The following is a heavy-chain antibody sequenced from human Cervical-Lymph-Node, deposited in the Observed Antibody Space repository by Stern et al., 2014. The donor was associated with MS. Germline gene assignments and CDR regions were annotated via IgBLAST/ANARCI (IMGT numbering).Heavy chain of an antibody. J-gene: IGHJ6*02. CDR3: ARDRGKSSDGMDV. CDR2: IYNSGST. CDR1: GFSIRSADYA. V-gene: IGHV4-31*03. Sequence: VQLVESGPGLVKPSQTLSLTCTVAGFSIRSADYAWSWVRQRPGKRLEWSGYIYNSGSTDYNPSLKSRVTISLDMSKNQFSLKLTSVTVADTAVYYCARDRGKSSDGMDVWGQGTTVTVSS. D-gene: IGHD3-10*01.